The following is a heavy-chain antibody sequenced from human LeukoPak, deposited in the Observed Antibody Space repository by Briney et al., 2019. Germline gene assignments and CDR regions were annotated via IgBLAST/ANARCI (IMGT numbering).Heavy chain of an antibody. CDR1: GFTVSSNF. V-gene: IGHV3-53*04. D-gene: IGHD4-17*01. CDR2: ISSGGTT. J-gene: IGHJ4*02. Sequence: PGGSLRLSCAASGFTVSSNFMTWVRQAPGKGLERVSVISSGGTTYYADSVKGRFTISRHISKNTVYLQMNSLRAEDTAVYYCARDRSYGDFAWGYWGQGTLVTVSS. CDR3: ARDRSYGDFAWGY.